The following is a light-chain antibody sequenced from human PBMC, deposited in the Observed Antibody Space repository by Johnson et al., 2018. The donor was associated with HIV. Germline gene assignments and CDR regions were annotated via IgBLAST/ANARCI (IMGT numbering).Light chain of an antibody. J-gene: IGLJ1*01. CDR1: SSNIGNNY. Sequence: QSILTQPPSVSAAPRQKVTISCSGSSSNIGNNYVSWYQQLPGTAPKLLIYENTKRPSGIPDRFSGSKSGTSANLAITGLQTGDEADYYCGTWDSSLSAYVFGTGTKVTVL. V-gene: IGLV1-51*02. CDR3: GTWDSSLSAYV. CDR2: ENT.